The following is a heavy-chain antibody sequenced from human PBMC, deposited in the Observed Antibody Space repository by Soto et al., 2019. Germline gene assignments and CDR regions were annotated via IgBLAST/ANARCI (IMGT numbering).Heavy chain of an antibody. CDR1: GFNFRSYA. CDR3: AKGRGSSWTIDY. Sequence: EVELSESGGGLVQPGGSLRLSCAASGFNFRSYAMSWVRRAPGKGLEWVSAISGSGGTSYFADSARGRFTISRDNSKNTLYLQLSSLRVEDTAEYFCAKGRGSSWTIDYWGQGTLVTVSS. D-gene: IGHD6-13*01. V-gene: IGHV3-23*01. J-gene: IGHJ4*02. CDR2: ISGSGGTS.